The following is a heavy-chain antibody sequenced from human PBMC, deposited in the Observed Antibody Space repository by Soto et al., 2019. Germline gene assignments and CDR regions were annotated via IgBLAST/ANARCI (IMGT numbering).Heavy chain of an antibody. J-gene: IGHJ4*02. CDR1: GFTFSSYA. V-gene: IGHV3-23*01. D-gene: IGHD1-26*01. Sequence: GGSLRLSCAASGFTFSSYAMSWVRQAPGKGLEWVSAISGSGGSTYYADSVKGRFTISRDNSKNTLYLQMNSLRAEDTAVYYCATTSSIVGAPAGFDYWGQGTLVTVS. CDR2: ISGSGGST. CDR3: ATTSSIVGAPAGFDY.